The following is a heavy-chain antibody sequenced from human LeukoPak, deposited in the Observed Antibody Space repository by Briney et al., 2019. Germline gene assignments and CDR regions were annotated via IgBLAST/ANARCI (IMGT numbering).Heavy chain of an antibody. Sequence: GGSLRLSCAASGFTVSSNYMSWVRQAPGKGLEWVSVIYSGGSTYYADSVKGRFTISRDNSKNTPYLQMNSLRAEDTAVYYCARGYSSLRFGDYWGQGTLVTVSS. J-gene: IGHJ4*02. CDR1: GFTVSSNY. CDR2: IYSGGST. D-gene: IGHD6-6*01. CDR3: ARGYSSLRFGDY. V-gene: IGHV3-53*01.